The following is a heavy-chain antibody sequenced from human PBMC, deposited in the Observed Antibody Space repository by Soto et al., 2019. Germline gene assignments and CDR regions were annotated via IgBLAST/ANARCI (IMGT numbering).Heavy chain of an antibody. CDR1: GFTFSSFA. J-gene: IGHJ4*02. D-gene: IGHD3-10*01. CDR3: AKRREGGYYIFDY. V-gene: IGHV3-23*01. Sequence: GGSLRLSCAASGFTFSSFAMSWVRQAPGKGLEWVSSISGSGESTYYADSVKGRLSISRDNSKNTLYLQMNSLRAEDTAVYYCAKRREGGYYIFDYWGQGTPVTVSS. CDR2: ISGSGEST.